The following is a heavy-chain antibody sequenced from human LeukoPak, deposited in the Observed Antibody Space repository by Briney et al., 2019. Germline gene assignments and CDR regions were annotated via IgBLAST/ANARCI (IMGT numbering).Heavy chain of an antibody. J-gene: IGHJ4*02. V-gene: IGHV3-30*02. CDR3: AKPHFDY. CDR1: GFTFSGSA. CDR2: IRYDGSNK. Sequence: GGSLKLSCAASGFTFSGSAMHWVRQAPGKGLEWVAFIRYDGSNKYYADSVKGRFTISRDNSKNTLYLQMNSLRAEDTAVYYCAKPHFDYWGQGTLVTVSS.